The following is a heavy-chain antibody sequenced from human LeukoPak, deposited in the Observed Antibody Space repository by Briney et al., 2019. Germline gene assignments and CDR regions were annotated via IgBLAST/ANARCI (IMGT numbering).Heavy chain of an antibody. CDR1: GGSISSGGYY. CDR3: ARDRGYSGYDLDY. V-gene: IGHV4-31*01. CDR2: IYYSGST. D-gene: IGHD5-12*01. Sequence: SQTLSLTCTVSGGSISSGGYYWSWIRQHPGKGLEWIGYIYYSGSTYYNPFLNRPFTISVDTSKTLSSLKLSSVTAADTAVYYCARDRGYSGYDLDYWGQGTLVTVSS. J-gene: IGHJ4*02.